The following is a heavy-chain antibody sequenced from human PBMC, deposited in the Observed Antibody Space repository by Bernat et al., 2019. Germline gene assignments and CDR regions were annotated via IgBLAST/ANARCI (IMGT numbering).Heavy chain of an antibody. D-gene: IGHD4-17*01. CDR1: GFTFSSYG. CDR2: ISYDGSNK. CDR3: AKDLTGDYDLVDGDAFDI. J-gene: IGHJ3*02. Sequence: QVQLVESGGDVVQPGRSLRLSCAASGFTFSSYGMHWVRQAPGKGLEWVAVISYDGSNKYYADSVKGRFTISRDNSKNTLYLQMNSLRAEDTAVYYCAKDLTGDYDLVDGDAFDIWGQGTMVTVSS. V-gene: IGHV3-30*18.